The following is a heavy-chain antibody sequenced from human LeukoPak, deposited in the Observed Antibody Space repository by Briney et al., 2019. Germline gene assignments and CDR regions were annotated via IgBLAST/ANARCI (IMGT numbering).Heavy chain of an antibody. V-gene: IGHV3-30*02. CDR1: GFTFSNYG. CDR3: AKHLLRFLEWFDAFDI. Sequence: PGGSLRLSCAASGFTFSNYGMHWVRQAPGKGLEWVAFIRYDGSNKYYADSVKGRFTISRDNSKNTLSLQMNSLRAEDTAVYYCAKHLLRFLEWFDAFDIWGQGTMVTVSS. D-gene: IGHD3-3*01. J-gene: IGHJ3*02. CDR2: IRYDGSNK.